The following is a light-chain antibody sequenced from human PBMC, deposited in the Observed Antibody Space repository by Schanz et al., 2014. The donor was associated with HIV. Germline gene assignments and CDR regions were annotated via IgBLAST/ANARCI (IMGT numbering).Light chain of an antibody. CDR1: QTIGRL. Sequence: IQMTQSPSTVSPSVGDRVTITCRASQTIGRLLAWYQQKPGRAPKLLIYQASILETGVPSRFSGSGSGTSFTLTITSLQPDDFATYYCQQCVTYPYTFGQGTKLDIK. V-gene: IGKV1-5*03. J-gene: IGKJ2*01. CDR3: QQCVTYPYT. CDR2: QAS.